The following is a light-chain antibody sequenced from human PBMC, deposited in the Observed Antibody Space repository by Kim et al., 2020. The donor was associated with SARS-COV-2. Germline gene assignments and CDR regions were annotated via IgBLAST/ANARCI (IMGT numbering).Light chain of an antibody. CDR1: NIGSKS. J-gene: IGLJ2*01. CDR2: YDS. Sequence: APGKTARSTCGGNNIGSKSVHWYQQKPGQAPVLGIYYDSDRPSGIPERFSGSNSGNTATLTISRVEAGDVADYYCQVWDSSSDHLVFGGGTQLTVL. CDR3: QVWDSSSDHLV. V-gene: IGLV3-21*04.